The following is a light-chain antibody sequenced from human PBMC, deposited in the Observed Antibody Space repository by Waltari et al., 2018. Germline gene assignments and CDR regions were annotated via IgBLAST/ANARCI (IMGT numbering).Light chain of an antibody. CDR2: QDS. J-gene: IGLJ2*01. V-gene: IGLV3-1*01. CDR1: RLGDKY. CDR3: QAWDSNTVV. Sequence: SYELTQPPSVSVSPGQTANLTCSGDRLGDKYAYWYQQKPGQSPVRVIYQDSRRSSGIPERFSGSNSGNTATLTISGSQAMDEADYYCQAWDSNTVVFGGGTKLTVL.